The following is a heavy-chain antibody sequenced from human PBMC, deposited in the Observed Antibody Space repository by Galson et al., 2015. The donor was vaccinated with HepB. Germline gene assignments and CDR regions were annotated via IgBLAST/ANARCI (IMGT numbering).Heavy chain of an antibody. CDR2: LYSGGNS. J-gene: IGHJ6*02. Sequence: SLRLSCAASGFSINIYYMNWVRQAPGKGLEWVSVLYSGGNSYYADSVKGRFTISRHDSNNMVYLQLNSLRPDDTAVYYCARGAPSLQAMDVWGQGTTVIVSS. D-gene: IGHD2-21*01. V-gene: IGHV3-53*04. CDR1: GFSINIYY. CDR3: ARGAPSLQAMDV.